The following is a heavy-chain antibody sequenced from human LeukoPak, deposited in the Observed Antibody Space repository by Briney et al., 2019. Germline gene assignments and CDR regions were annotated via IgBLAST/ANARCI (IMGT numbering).Heavy chain of an antibody. J-gene: IGHJ4*02. CDR3: ARDERRYCSDSSCYPGDY. CDR2: ISRTSAYI. D-gene: IGHD2-2*01. Sequence: GGSLRLSCAASGFTFSSYAMKWVRQAPGKGLEWVSAISRTSAYIYYSDSVKGRFTISRDNAKNSLYLQMDSLRAEDTAVYYCARDERRYCSDSSCYPGDYWGQGTLVTVSS. CDR1: GFTFSSYA. V-gene: IGHV3-21*01.